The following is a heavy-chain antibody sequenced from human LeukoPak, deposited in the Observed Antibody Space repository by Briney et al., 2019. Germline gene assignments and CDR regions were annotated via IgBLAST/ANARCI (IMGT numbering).Heavy chain of an antibody. CDR2: IWYDGSNR. Sequence: GGSLRLSCAASGFTFSSYGMHWVRQAPGKGLEWVAVIWYDGSNRYYADSVRGRFTISRDNSKNTLYLQMNSLRAEDTAVYYCARDQSVAVAGWFYYYGMDVRGQGTTVTVSS. CDR3: ARDQSVAVAGWFYYYGMDV. J-gene: IGHJ6*02. CDR1: GFTFSSYG. V-gene: IGHV3-33*01. D-gene: IGHD6-19*01.